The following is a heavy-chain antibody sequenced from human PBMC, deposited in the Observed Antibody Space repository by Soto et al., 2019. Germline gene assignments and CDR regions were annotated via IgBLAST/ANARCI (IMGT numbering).Heavy chain of an antibody. CDR2: IYYSGST. CDR3: ARRSMAVVPEY. D-gene: IGHD3-22*01. J-gene: IGHJ4*02. CDR1: GGSISSGDYY. Sequence: SETLSLTCTVSGGSISSGDYYWSWIRQPPGKGLEWIGYIYYSGSTYYNPSLKSRVTISVDTSKNQFSLTLSSMTAADTAVYYCARRSMAVVPEYWGQGTLVTVSS. V-gene: IGHV4-30-4*01.